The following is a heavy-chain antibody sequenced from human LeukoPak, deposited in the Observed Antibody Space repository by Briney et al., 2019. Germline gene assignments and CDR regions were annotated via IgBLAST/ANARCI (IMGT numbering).Heavy chain of an antibody. J-gene: IGHJ4*02. D-gene: IGHD3-10*01. Sequence: PSETLSLTCAVYGGSLSSYYWSWVRQSPGKGLEWIGEMHRDGRSDYNPSLGSRVTTSADASKNQFSLYLRSMTAADTAVYYCARGIKRYYYYGLGSFPYDSWGQGSLVTVSS. V-gene: IGHV4-34*01. CDR1: GGSLSSYY. CDR2: MHRDGRS. CDR3: ARGIKRYYYYGLGSFPYDS.